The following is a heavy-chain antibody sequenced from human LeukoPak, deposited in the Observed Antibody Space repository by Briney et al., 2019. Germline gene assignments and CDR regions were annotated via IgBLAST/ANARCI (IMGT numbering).Heavy chain of an antibody. CDR3: AREVDGIAVAGNDYFDY. CDR1: GFTFSSYS. V-gene: IGHV3-21*01. J-gene: IGHJ4*02. D-gene: IGHD6-19*01. CDR2: ISSSSSYI. Sequence: GGSLRLSCAAPGFTFSSYSMNWVRQAPGKGLEWVSSISSSSSYIYYADSVKGRFTISRDNAKNPLYLQMNSLRAEDTAVYYCAREVDGIAVAGNDYFDYWGQGTLVTVSS.